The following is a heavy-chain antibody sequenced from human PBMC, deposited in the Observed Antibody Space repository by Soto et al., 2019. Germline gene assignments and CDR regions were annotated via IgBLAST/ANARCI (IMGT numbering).Heavy chain of an antibody. J-gene: IGHJ6*02. D-gene: IGHD3-10*01. CDR2: INPSGGST. CDR3: ARERLEGITMVRGVPLYYGMDV. V-gene: IGHV1-46*01. CDR1: GYTFTSYY. Sequence: QVQLVQSGAEVKKPGASVKVSCKASGYTFTSYYMHWVRQAPGQGLEWMGIINPSGGSTSYAQKFQGRVTMTRDTSTSTVYMELSSLRSEDTAVYYCARERLEGITMVRGVPLYYGMDVWGQGTTVTVSS.